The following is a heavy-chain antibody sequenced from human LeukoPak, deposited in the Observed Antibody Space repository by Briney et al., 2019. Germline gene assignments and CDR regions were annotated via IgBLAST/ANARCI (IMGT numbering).Heavy chain of an antibody. CDR3: ARVYSYMDV. D-gene: IGHD2-21*01. CDR1: GGSFSGYY. J-gene: IGHJ6*03. Sequence: PETLSLTCAVYGGSFSGYYWSWIRQPPGKGLEWIGEINHSGSTNYNPSLKSRVTISVDTSKNQFSLKLSSVTAADTAVYYCARVYSYMDVWGKGTTVTVSS. CDR2: INHSGST. V-gene: IGHV4-34*01.